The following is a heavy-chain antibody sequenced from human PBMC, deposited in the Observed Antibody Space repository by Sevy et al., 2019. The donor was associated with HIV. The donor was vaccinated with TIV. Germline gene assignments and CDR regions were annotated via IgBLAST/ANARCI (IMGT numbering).Heavy chain of an antibody. J-gene: IGHJ3*02. V-gene: IGHV3-48*01. CDR1: EFTFSSYS. CDR3: VRDFMYAFDI. D-gene: IGHD3-10*02. Sequence: GGSLRLSCAASEFTFSSYSMNWVRQAPGKGLEWISYIIPSDTTIYYADSVKGRFTISRDNAKNSLYLQRNGLRAEDTAVYYCVRDFMYAFDIWGQGTMVTVSS. CDR2: IIPSDTTI.